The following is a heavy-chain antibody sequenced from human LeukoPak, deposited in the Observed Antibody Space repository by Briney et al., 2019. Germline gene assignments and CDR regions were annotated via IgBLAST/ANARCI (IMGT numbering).Heavy chain of an antibody. Sequence: SGTLSLTCAVSGGSISSGNWWSGGRQPPGKGLGWIGEIYQSGTTNYNPSLKSRATISVDNSKNQFSLKLTSVTAADTAVYYCARGRITGTPGAFDIWGQGTMVTVSS. V-gene: IGHV4-4*02. CDR3: ARGRITGTPGAFDI. CDR1: GGSISSGNW. CDR2: IYQSGTT. J-gene: IGHJ3*02. D-gene: IGHD1-20*01.